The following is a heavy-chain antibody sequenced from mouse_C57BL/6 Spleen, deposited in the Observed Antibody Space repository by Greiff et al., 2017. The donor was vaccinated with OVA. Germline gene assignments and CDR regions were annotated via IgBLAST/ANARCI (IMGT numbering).Heavy chain of an antibody. J-gene: IGHJ4*01. Sequence: QVQLQQPGAELVKPGASVKLSCKASGYTFTSYWMHWVKQRPGRGLEWIGRIDPNSGGTKYNEKFKSKATLTVDQPSSTAYMQLSSLTTEDSAVYYGAGWDGNDYYAMDDWGQGTSVTVSS. D-gene: IGHD2-1*01. CDR3: AGWDGNDYYAMDD. V-gene: IGHV1-72*01. CDR2: IDPNSGGT. CDR1: GYTFTSYW.